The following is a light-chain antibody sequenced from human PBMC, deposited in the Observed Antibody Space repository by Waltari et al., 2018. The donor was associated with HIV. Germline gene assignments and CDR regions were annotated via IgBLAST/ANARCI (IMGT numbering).Light chain of an antibody. V-gene: IGLV1-51*01. CDR1: SSNIGNNY. CDR2: YNN. Sequence: QAVLTQPPSVSAAPGTKVTISCSGSSSNIGNNYVYWYQQLPGTAPKLLIYYNNKRPSGIPDRFSGSKSGTSATLGITGLQTGDEADYYCGTWDSSLSALFGGGTKLTVL. CDR3: GTWDSSLSAL. J-gene: IGLJ2*01.